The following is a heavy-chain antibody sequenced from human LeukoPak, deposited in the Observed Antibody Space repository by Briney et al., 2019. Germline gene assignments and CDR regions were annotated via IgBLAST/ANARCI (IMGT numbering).Heavy chain of an antibody. CDR3: GRESSSSTFDY. CDR2: IHQDGSEK. V-gene: IGHV3-7*01. CDR1: GFTFSSYW. D-gene: IGHD5/OR15-5a*01. J-gene: IGHJ4*02. Sequence: GGSLRPSCAASGFTFSSYWMSWVRQAPGTGLEWVANIHQDGSEKYYVDSVKGRFTIPRDSAKNSLYLQMNSLRAEDTAIYYCGRESSSSTFDYWGQGTLVTVSS.